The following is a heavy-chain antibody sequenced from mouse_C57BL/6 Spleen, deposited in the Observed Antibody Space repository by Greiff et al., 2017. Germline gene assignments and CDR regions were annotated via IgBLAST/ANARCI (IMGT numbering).Heavy chain of an antibody. D-gene: IGHD2-1*01. CDR2: IDPSDSYT. J-gene: IGHJ2*01. CDR1: GYTFTSYW. CDR3: ARGGVYGNYEDFDY. V-gene: IGHV1-59*01. Sequence: QVQLQQPGAELVRPGTSVKLSCKASGYTFTSYWMHWVKQRPGQGLEWIGVIDPSDSYTNYNQKFKGKATLTVDTSSSTAYMQLSSLTSEDSAVYYCARGGVYGNYEDFDYWGQGTTLTVSS.